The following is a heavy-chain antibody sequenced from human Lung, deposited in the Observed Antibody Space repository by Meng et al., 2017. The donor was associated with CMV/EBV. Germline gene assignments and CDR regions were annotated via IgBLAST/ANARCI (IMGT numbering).Heavy chain of an antibody. V-gene: IGHV1-69*10. J-gene: IGHJ4*02. Sequence: KASGGTVSSDVSSWVRQVPGQGLEWMGGITPILQIANYAQKFQGRVNLTPDTSPSISYLELRSLKSDDPSVYSSSLGLLCHLPYFDSCGQGTLVTVSS. D-gene: IGHD2-2*01. CDR3: SLGLLCHLPYFDS. CDR1: GGTVSSDV. CDR2: ITPILQIA.